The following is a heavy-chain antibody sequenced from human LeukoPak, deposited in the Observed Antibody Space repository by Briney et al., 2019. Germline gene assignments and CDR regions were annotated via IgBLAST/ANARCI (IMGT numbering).Heavy chain of an antibody. D-gene: IGHD2-15*01. J-gene: IGHJ5*02. CDR3: ARDWGVVVVAATGNWFDP. CDR2: IIPIFGMA. CDR1: GGTFSSYA. Sequence: ASVKVSCKASGGTFSSYAISWVRQAPGQGLEWMGRIIPIFGMANYAQKFQGRVTITADKSTSTANMELSSLRSEDTAVYYCARDWGVVVVAATGNWFDPWGQGTLVTVSS. V-gene: IGHV1-69*04.